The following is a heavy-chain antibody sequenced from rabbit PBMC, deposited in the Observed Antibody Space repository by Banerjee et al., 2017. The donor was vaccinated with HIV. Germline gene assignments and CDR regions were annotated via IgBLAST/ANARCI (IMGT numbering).Heavy chain of an antibody. D-gene: IGHD6-1*01. CDR2: IDTGNGGT. J-gene: IGHJ5*01. CDR1: GIDFSSYYY. CDR3: ARGGNGYGGYGDVDWLDL. Sequence: QEQLEESGGGLVKPEGSLALTCTASGIDFSSYYYICWVRQAPGKGLEWIACIDTGNGGTHYASWAKGRFTISKTSSTTVTLQMTSLTAADTATYFCARGGNGYGGYGDVDWLDLWGPGTLVTVS. V-gene: IGHV1S45*01.